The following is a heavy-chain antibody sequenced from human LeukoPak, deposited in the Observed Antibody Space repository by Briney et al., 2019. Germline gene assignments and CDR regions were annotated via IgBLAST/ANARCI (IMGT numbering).Heavy chain of an antibody. CDR2: MNPNSGNT. Sequence: GVSVKVSCKASGYTFTSYDINWVRQATGQGREWMGWMNPNSGNTGYAQKFQGRVTITRNTSISTAYMELSSLRSEDTAVYYCARGVGIAARIDYWGQGTLVTVSS. CDR3: ARGVGIAARIDY. CDR1: GYTFTSYD. J-gene: IGHJ4*02. D-gene: IGHD6-6*01. V-gene: IGHV1-8*03.